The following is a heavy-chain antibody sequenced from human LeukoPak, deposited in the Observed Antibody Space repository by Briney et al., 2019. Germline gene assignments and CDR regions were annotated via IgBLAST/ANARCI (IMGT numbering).Heavy chain of an antibody. CDR2: ISGSGGST. CDR1: GFTFSSYA. J-gene: IGHJ4*02. CDR3: AKLSGIAAVEYYFDY. D-gene: IGHD6-13*01. V-gene: IGHV3-23*01. Sequence: PGGSLRLSCAASGFTFSSYAMSWVPQAPGKGLEWVSAISGSGGSTYYADSVKGRFTISRDNSKNTLYLQMNSLRAEDTAVYYCAKLSGIAAVEYYFDYWGQGTLVTVSS.